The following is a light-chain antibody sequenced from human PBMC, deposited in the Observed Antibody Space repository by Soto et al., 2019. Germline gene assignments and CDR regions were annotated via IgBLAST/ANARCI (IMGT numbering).Light chain of an antibody. Sequence: QSALTQPASVSGSPGQSITISCTGTSSDVGGYHYVSWYQQHPGKAPKLMIYEVSNRPSWVSNRFSGSKSGNTASLTISGLQAEYESDYFCSSYGTPSTPHVFGTGTELTVL. CDR2: EVS. CDR3: SSYGTPSTPHV. J-gene: IGLJ1*01. CDR1: SSDVGGYHY. V-gene: IGLV2-14*01.